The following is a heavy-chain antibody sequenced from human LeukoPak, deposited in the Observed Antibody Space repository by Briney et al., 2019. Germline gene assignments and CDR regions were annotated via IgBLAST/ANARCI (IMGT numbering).Heavy chain of an antibody. CDR1: GGSISSSSYY. Sequence: SETLPLTCTVSGGSISSSSYYWGWIRQPPGKGLEWIGSIYYSGSTYYNPSLKSRVTISVDTSKNQFSLKLSSVTAADTAVYYCARDRTGDLDYWGQGTLVTVSS. D-gene: IGHD3/OR15-3a*01. CDR3: ARDRTGDLDY. J-gene: IGHJ4*02. CDR2: IYYSGST. V-gene: IGHV4-39*07.